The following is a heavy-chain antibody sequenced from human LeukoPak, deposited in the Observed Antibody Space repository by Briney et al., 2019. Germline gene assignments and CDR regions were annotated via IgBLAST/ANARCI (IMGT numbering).Heavy chain of an antibody. CDR1: GFTFSSHS. CDR3: ARGGIKRPPRDY. J-gene: IGHJ4*02. CDR2: ISSSSSYI. Sequence: GGSLRLSCAASGFTFSSHSMNWVRQAPGKGLEWVSSISSSSSYIYYADSVKGRFTISRDNAKNSLYLRMNSLRAEDTAVYYCARGGIKRPPRDYWGQGTLVTVSS. V-gene: IGHV3-21*01. D-gene: IGHD1-1*01.